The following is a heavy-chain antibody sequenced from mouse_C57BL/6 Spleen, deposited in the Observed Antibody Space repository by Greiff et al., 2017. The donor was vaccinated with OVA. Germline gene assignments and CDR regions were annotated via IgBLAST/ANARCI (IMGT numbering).Heavy chain of an antibody. J-gene: IGHJ3*01. CDR1: GFTFSNYW. CDR2: IRLKSDNYAS. CDR3: AGRGYDYDQAWFAY. V-gene: IGHV6-3*01. D-gene: IGHD2-4*01. Sequence: EVQRVESGGGLVQPGGSMKLSCVASGFTFSNYWMNWVRQSPEKGLEWVAQIRLKSDNYASHYAESVKGRFTISRDDSTSSVYRQMNNLRAEDTGIYYGAGRGYDYDQAWFAYWGQGTLVTVSA.